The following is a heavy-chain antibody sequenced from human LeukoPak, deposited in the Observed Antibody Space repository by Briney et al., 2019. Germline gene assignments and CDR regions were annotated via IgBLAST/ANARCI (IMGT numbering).Heavy chain of an antibody. J-gene: IGHJ4*02. Sequence: ASVKVSCKASGYTFTSYDIYWVRQAAGQGLEWMGWMNPNTGNTDFAQKFQGRVTMTRDTSTSTAFMELSSLTSEDTAVYYCARAPLGPYFENSGTTFDYWGQGDLVTVSS. V-gene: IGHV1-8*02. CDR3: ARAPLGPYFENSGTTFDY. D-gene: IGHD3-22*01. CDR2: MNPNTGNT. CDR1: GYTFTSYD.